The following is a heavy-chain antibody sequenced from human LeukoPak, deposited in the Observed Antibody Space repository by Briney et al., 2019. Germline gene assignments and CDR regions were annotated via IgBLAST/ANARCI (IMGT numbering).Heavy chain of an antibody. CDR3: ARRNYGSPRWFDP. CDR2: MNPNSGNT. Sequence: ASVKVSCKASGYTFTRYDINWVRQATGQGVEWMGWMNPNSGNTGYAQKFQGRVTMTRNTSISTAYMELSSLRSEDTAVYYCARRNYGSPRWFDPWGQGTLVTVSS. J-gene: IGHJ5*02. D-gene: IGHD3-16*01. CDR1: GYTFTRYD. V-gene: IGHV1-8*01.